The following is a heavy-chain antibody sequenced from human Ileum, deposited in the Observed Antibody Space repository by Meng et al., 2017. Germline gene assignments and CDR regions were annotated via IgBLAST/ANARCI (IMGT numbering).Heavy chain of an antibody. V-gene: IGHV3-21*01. CDR2: ISITSNYI. CDR1: GFTFDTYS. D-gene: IGHD1-1*01. J-gene: IGHJ4*01. Sequence: GSLRLSCAVSGFTFDTYSMNWVRQAQAKGLERVSSISITSNYIYYADSVKDRFTITRENAKKSLYLQMNSLRVDDTAVLYCARVASMETKKGAFYFDYWGHGTRVTGSS. CDR3: ARVASMETKKGAFYFDY.